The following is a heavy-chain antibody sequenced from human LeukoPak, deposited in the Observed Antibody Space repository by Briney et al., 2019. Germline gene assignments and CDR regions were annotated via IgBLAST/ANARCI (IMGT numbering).Heavy chain of an antibody. CDR2: IYYSGST. J-gene: IGHJ4*02. CDR1: GGSISSYY. V-gene: IGHV4-59*01. Sequence: SSETLSLTCTVSGGSISSYYWSWIRQPPGKGLEGIGYIYYSGSTNYNPSLKSRVTISVDTSKNQFSLKLSSVTAADTAVYYCAGKNRYYDYVWGSYRYHDYWGQGTLVTVSS. D-gene: IGHD3-16*02. CDR3: AGKNRYYDYVWGSYRYHDY.